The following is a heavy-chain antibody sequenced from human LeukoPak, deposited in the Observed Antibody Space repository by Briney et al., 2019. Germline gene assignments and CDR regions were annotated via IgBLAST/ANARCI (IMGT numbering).Heavy chain of an antibody. J-gene: IGHJ5*02. D-gene: IGHD3-10*01. CDR2: ITPFIDTA. Sequence: VKVSCKGXGGTFPXHTFSWVRQAPGQGLEWMGKITPFIDTANYAKTFQGRGSIYSDKATTTVYMDLSGLRPDDTAVYYCTRVNLRGSHYNWFDPWGQGTRVTVSS. CDR1: GGTFPXHT. CDR3: TRVNLRGSHYNWFDP. V-gene: IGHV1-69*08.